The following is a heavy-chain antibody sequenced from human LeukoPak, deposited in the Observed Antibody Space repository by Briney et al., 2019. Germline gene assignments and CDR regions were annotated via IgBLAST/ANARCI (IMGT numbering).Heavy chain of an antibody. V-gene: IGHV3-48*01. D-gene: IGHD3-3*01. Sequence: GGSLRLSCAASGFTFSNFGLNWVRQAPGRGLEWVSYIGSSATVTNYADAVEGRFTISRDNAAKSLYLQMDSLRVEDTAVYYCARGTAGRIATFGVIRGGYFDYWGQGTLVAVSS. J-gene: IGHJ4*02. CDR3: ARGTAGRIATFGVIRGGYFDY. CDR1: GFTFSNFG. CDR2: IGSSATVT.